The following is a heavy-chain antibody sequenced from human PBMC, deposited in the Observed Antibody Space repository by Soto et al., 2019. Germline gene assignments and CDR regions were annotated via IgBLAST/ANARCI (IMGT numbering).Heavy chain of an antibody. CDR2: IYYTGIT. CDR1: GDSISSGDYY. D-gene: IGHD1-1*01. J-gene: IGHJ4*02. CDR3: ARHYNLPDY. Sequence: QVQLQESGPGLVKPSQTLSLTCTVSGDSISSGDYYWSWIRQPPGKGLEWIGYIYYTGITKYNPSLKSRLTISVDTSKNQFSLKVTSVTAADTAIYHCARHYNLPDYWGQGTLVTVSS. V-gene: IGHV4-30-4*01.